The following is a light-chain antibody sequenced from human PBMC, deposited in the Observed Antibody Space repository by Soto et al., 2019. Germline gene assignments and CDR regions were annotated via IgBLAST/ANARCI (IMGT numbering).Light chain of an antibody. CDR1: QSVSSY. Sequence: EIVLTQSPATLSLSPGERATLSCRASQSVSSYLAWYQQKPGQAPRLLIYDASNRATGIPARFSGSGSXTXXTLTISSLEPEDFAVYYCQQRSNWPPYTFGQGTKLEIK. V-gene: IGKV3-11*01. CDR3: QQRSNWPPYT. J-gene: IGKJ2*01. CDR2: DAS.